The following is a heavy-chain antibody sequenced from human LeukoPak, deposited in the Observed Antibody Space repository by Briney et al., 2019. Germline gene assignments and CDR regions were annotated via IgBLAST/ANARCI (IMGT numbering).Heavy chain of an antibody. CDR3: ARETRIWQQLVLFDY. D-gene: IGHD6-13*01. Sequence: GGSLRLSCAASGFTFSSYSMNWVRQAPGKGLEWVSSISSSSSYIYYADSVKGRFTISRDNAKNSLYLQMNSLRAEDTAVYYCARETRIWQQLVLFDYWGQGTLVTVSS. CDR2: ISSSSSYI. V-gene: IGHV3-21*01. CDR1: GFTFSSYS. J-gene: IGHJ4*02.